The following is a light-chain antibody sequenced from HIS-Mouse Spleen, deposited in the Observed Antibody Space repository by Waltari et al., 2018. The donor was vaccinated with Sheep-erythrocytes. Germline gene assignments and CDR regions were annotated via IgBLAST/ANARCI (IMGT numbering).Light chain of an antibody. CDR1: SSDVGSCNL. CDR3: CSYADSSTWV. J-gene: IGLJ3*02. CDR2: EGS. Sequence: QSALTQPASVSGSLGQSITISCTGTSSDVGSCNLVTWYQQHPAKAPKLMIYEGSKGPQGVSTRFSGSKSGNTASLTISGLQAEDEADYYCCSYADSSTWVFGGGTKLTVL. V-gene: IGLV2-23*01.